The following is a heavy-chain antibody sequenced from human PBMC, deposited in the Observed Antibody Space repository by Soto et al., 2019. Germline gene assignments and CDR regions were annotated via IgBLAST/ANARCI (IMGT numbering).Heavy chain of an antibody. V-gene: IGHV1-2*02. CDR3: AREYSYGFFDY. J-gene: IGHJ4*02. Sequence: ASVKVSCKASGYTFTGYYMHWVRQAPGQGLEWMGWINPNSGGTNYAQKFQGRVTITADKSTSTAYMELSSLRSEDTAVYYCAREYSYGFFDYWGQGTLVTVSS. CDR2: INPNSGGT. D-gene: IGHD5-18*01. CDR1: GYTFTGYY.